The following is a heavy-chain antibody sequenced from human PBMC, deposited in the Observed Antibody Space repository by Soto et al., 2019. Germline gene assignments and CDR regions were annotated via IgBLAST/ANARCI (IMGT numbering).Heavy chain of an antibody. J-gene: IGHJ4*02. CDR2: ISYDGSNK. D-gene: IGHD5-18*01. CDR1: GITFSSYA. V-gene: IGHV3-30-3*01. Sequence: QVQLVESGGGVVQPGRSLRLSCAASGITFSSYAMHWVRQAPGKGLEWVAGISYDGSNKYYADSVKSRFTISRDNYKNMLDLQMNSLRAQDPVVYYCARGQRGYRYGPGPFDYWGQGTLVNVSS. CDR3: ARGQRGYRYGPGPFDY.